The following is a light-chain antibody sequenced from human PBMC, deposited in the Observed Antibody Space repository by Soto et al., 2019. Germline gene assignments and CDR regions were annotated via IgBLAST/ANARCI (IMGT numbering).Light chain of an antibody. J-gene: IGKJ4*01. Sequence: ESVLTQFPGTLSLSPGDRATLSFKASQNFGTTYLAWYQQKPGQAPRLLIYGASSRATGIPDRFSDSVSGTDFTLTISRLEPEDFAMYYCQQYGNSPFGGGTKVDIK. V-gene: IGKV3-20*01. CDR2: GAS. CDR3: QQYGNSP. CDR1: QNFGTTY.